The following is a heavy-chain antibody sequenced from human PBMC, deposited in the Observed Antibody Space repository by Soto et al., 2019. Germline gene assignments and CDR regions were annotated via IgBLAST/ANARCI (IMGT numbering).Heavy chain of an antibody. CDR3: ARVLGYSNFFDY. CDR1: GGSISSGGYS. CDR2: IYRSGNT. Sequence: QLQLQESGSGLVKPSQTLSLTCGVSGGSISSGGYSWSWIRQPPGKGLEWIGYIYRSGNTYYNPSLNSRVTISVARSENQFSLRLNSVTAADTAVYYCARVLGYSNFFDYWGQGTLVTVSS. D-gene: IGHD4-4*01. V-gene: IGHV4-30-2*01. J-gene: IGHJ4*02.